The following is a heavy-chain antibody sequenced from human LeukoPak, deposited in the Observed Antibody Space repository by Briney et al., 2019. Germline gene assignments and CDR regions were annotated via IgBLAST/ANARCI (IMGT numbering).Heavy chain of an antibody. CDR3: ITPLPYSAQ. CDR1: GGSISSYY. V-gene: IGHV3-15*07. CDR2: IKPKTDGETT. Sequence: ETLSLTCTVSGGSISSYYWSWIRQPPGKGLEWVGRIKPKTDGETTEYAAPVKDRFSISRDDSKSMMYLQMNSLKTEDTAVYYCITPLPYSAQGGQGTLVTVSS. J-gene: IGHJ4*02. D-gene: IGHD2-21*01.